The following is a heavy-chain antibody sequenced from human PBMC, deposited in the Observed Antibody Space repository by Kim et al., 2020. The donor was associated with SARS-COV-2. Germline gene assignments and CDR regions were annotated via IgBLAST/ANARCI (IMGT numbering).Heavy chain of an antibody. V-gene: IGHV3-74*01. CDR1: GFTFSSYW. Sequence: GGSLRLSCAASGFTFSSYWMHWVRQAPGKGLVWVSRINSDGSSTSYADSVKGRFTISRDNAKNTLYLQMNSLRAEDTAVYYCARDFFGSGSYLYYYYYGMDVWGQGTTVTVSS. CDR3: ARDFFGSGSYLYYYYYGMDV. CDR2: INSDGSST. J-gene: IGHJ6*02. D-gene: IGHD3-10*01.